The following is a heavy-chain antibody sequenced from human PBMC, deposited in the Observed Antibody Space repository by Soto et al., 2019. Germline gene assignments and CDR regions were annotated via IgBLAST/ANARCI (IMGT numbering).Heavy chain of an antibody. J-gene: IGHJ5*02. Sequence: QVQLVQSGAEVKKPGASVKVSCKASGYTFTNYNINWVRQATGQGLERMGWMNPDSGNIGYEQKFQGRLTMTRNTSISTAYMELSSLRSHDTAGYYCARGKWGTTLTTGFDPWGQGTLVTVSS. D-gene: IGHD4-4*01. CDR2: MNPDSGNI. CDR1: GYTFTNYN. V-gene: IGHV1-8*01. CDR3: ARGKWGTTLTTGFDP.